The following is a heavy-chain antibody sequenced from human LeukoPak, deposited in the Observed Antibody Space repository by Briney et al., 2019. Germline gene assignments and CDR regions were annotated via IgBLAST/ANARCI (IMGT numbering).Heavy chain of an antibody. CDR3: ARVFYGSGSYYPGEYYYYMDV. Sequence: GASVKVSCKASGYTFTSYGISWVRQAPGQGLEWMGWISAYNGNTNYAQKLQGRVTMTTDTSTSTAYMELRSLRSDDTAVYCCARVFYGSGSYYPGEYYYYMDVWGKGTTVTVSS. V-gene: IGHV1-18*01. CDR1: GYTFTSYG. D-gene: IGHD3-10*01. J-gene: IGHJ6*03. CDR2: ISAYNGNT.